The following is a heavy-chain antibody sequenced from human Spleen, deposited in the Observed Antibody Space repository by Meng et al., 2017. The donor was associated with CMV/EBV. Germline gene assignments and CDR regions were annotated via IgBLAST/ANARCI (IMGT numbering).Heavy chain of an antibody. Sequence: SETLSLTCTVSGGSISSRDNYWAWIRQPPGKGLEWIGTMFFIGTTYYNPSLKSRVTISVDTSKNQFSLKLSSVTAADTAVYYCARGRGLRFLDPRGGMDVWGQGTTVTVSS. CDR3: ARGRGLRFLDPRGGMDV. CDR2: MFFIGTT. J-gene: IGHJ6*02. V-gene: IGHV4-39*07. CDR1: GGSISSRDNY. D-gene: IGHD3-3*01.